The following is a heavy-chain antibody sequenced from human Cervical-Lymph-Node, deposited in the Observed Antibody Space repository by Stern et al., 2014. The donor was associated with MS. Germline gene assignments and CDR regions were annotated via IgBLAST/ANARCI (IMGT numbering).Heavy chain of an antibody. Sequence: QVQLQESGPGLVKPSGTLSLTCAVSGGSVSSTNWWSWVRQSPGKGLEWSGNIYHIWASTHRPSLGIRVSSTLDNSKHHLSLLLTSVTAADTAVYYCARERQQYCNSEGCSYWYFDLWGRGTLVTVSS. CDR2: IYHIWAS. CDR1: GGSVSSTNW. J-gene: IGHJ2*01. D-gene: IGHD2/OR15-2a*01. V-gene: IGHV4-4*02. CDR3: ARERQQYCNSEGCSYWYFDL.